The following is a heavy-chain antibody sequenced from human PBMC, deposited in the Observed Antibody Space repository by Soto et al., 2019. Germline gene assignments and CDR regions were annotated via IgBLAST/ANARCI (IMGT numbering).Heavy chain of an antibody. CDR2: VYHTGTT. CDR3: ARQAYSGSYDH. CDR1: GGSITNGDYY. Sequence: QLQLQESGPGLVKPSETLSLTCTVSGGSITNGDYYWGCIRQPPGKGLEWIANVYHTGTTYYNPSLKSRVTMSVDTSKTQFSLKLTSVTAADAAVYYCARQAYSGSYDHWGQGTLVTVSS. V-gene: IGHV4-39*01. J-gene: IGHJ5*02. D-gene: IGHD1-26*01.